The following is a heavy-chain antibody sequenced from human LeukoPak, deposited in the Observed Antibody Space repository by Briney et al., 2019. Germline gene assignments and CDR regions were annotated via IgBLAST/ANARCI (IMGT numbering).Heavy chain of an antibody. V-gene: IGHV3-9*01. CDR2: ITSNSGYV. J-gene: IGHJ4*02. CDR3: AKEDDIYSFDN. CDR1: GFIFEDYA. D-gene: IGHD3-9*01. Sequence: PGRSLRLSCTVSGFIFEDYAMHWVRQVPENGLEWVSSITSNSGYVAYADSVKGRFSISRDNAKNSLYLQMNSLRAEDTALYYCAKEDDIYSFDNWGQGTLVTVSS.